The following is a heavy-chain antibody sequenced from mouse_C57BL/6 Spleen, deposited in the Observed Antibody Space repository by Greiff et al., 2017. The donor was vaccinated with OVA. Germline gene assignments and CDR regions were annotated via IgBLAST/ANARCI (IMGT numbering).Heavy chain of an antibody. D-gene: IGHD1-1*01. J-gene: IGHJ1*03. CDR1: GFNIKDYY. CDR3: ARWLATVVATRYFDV. V-gene: IGHV14-2*01. Sequence: EVQLVESGAELVKPGASVKLSCTASGFNIKDYYMHWVKQRTEQGLEWIGRIDPEDGETKYAPKFQGKATITADTSSNTAYLQLSSLTSEDTAVYYCARWLATVVATRYFDVWGTGTTVTVSS. CDR2: IDPEDGET.